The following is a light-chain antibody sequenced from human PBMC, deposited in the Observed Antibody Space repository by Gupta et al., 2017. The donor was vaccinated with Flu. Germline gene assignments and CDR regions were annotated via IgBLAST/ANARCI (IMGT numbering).Light chain of an antibody. CDR1: QSLLHSDRKTY. CDR3: MQSLQFPRT. Sequence: ISCKSSQSLLHSDRKTYLYWYLQKPGQPPQLLIYEVSSRFSGVPDRFSGSGSGTDFTLRISRVEADDVGVYYCMQSLQFPRTFGQGTKLEI. V-gene: IGKV2D-29*01. J-gene: IGKJ2*01. CDR2: EVS.